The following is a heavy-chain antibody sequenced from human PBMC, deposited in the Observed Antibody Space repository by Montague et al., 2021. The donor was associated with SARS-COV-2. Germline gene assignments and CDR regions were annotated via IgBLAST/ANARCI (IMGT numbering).Heavy chain of an antibody. V-gene: IGHV3-74*01. J-gene: IGHJ4*02. Sequence: SLRLSCEAFGFDFSNYWMNWVRQAPGEGLVWVSHINRDGSYTNHXESXKGLLTISRDNAKNTLHLQLNSLRVEATAVSFCARRGRNSGYDLFDFDYWGQGTLVTVSS. CDR3: ARRGRNSGYDLFDFDY. CDR1: GFDFSNYW. CDR2: INRDGSYT. D-gene: IGHD5-12*01.